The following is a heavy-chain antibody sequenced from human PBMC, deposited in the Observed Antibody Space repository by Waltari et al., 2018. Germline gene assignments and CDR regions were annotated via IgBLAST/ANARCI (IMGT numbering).Heavy chain of an antibody. CDR1: GYTFTGYY. V-gene: IGHV1-2*02. J-gene: IGHJ4*02. CDR3: ARDRATVVRYFDY. CDR2: INPNSGGT. D-gene: IGHD4-17*01. Sequence: QVQLVQSGAEVKKPGASVKVSCKASGYTFTGYYMHWVLQAPGQGLEWMGWINPNSGGTNDAQKFQGRVTMTRDTSISTAYMELSRLRFDDTAVYYCARDRATVVRYFDYWGQGTLVTVSS.